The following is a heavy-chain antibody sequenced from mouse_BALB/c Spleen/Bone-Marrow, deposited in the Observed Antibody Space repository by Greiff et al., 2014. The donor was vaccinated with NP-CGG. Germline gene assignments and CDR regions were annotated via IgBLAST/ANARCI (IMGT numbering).Heavy chain of an antibody. D-gene: IGHD2-3*01. CDR2: IYPGNVNT. J-gene: IGHJ1*01. V-gene: IGHV1S56*01. Sequence: VKLMESGPELVKPGASVRISCKASGYTFTSYYIHWVKQRPGQGLEWIGWIYPGNVNTKYNEKFKGKATLTADKSSSTAYMQLSSLTSEDSAVYCCASYDGSYFDVWGAGTTVTVSS. CDR3: ASYDGSYFDV. CDR1: GYTFTSYY.